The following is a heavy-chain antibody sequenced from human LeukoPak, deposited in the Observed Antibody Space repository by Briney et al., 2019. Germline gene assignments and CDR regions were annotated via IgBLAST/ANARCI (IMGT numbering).Heavy chain of an antibody. V-gene: IGHV3-9*01. Sequence: GGSLRLSCAASGFTFDDYAMHWVRQAPGKGLEWVSGISWNSGSTSYADSVKGRFTISRDNAKNTLYLQMNSLRAEDTAVYYCARGAPGVVEYYYYGMDVWGQGTTVTVSS. J-gene: IGHJ6*02. CDR3: ARGAPGVVEYYYYGMDV. D-gene: IGHD3-3*01. CDR2: ISWNSGST. CDR1: GFTFDDYA.